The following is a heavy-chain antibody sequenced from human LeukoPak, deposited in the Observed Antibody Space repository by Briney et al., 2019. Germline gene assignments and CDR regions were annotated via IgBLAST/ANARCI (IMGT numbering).Heavy chain of an antibody. V-gene: IGHV1-69*04. Sequence: ASVKVSCNASGGSFSSYAISWGRLAPGQGHELVGRAILIFGIANYSQKFQGRVTITADKSTSTAYLELSSLRSEDTAVYYCARSPADSRIVGATFEFDYWGQGNLVTVSS. J-gene: IGHJ4*02. D-gene: IGHD1-26*01. CDR1: GGSFSSYA. CDR2: AILIFGIA. CDR3: ARSPADSRIVGATFEFDY.